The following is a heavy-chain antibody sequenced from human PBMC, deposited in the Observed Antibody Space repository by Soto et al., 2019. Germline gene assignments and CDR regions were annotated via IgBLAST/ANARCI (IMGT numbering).Heavy chain of an antibody. CDR2: IVPVFGRT. CDR1: GGTFSSYA. J-gene: IGHJ4*02. V-gene: IGHV1-69*05. CDR3: ASTGVGYNWIRRHFDY. D-gene: IGHD1-1*01. Sequence: QVQLVQSGAEVKKPGSSVKVSCKASGGTFSSYAVIWVRQAPGQGLEWMGGIVPVFGRTDYAQNFQGRVTIXXDESTTTAYMELSSLRSDDTATYSCASTGVGYNWIRRHFDYWGQGTLVTVTA.